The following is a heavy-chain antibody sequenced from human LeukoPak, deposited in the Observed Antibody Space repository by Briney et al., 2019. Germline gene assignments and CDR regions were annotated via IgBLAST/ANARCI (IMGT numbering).Heavy chain of an antibody. D-gene: IGHD2-2*01. V-gene: IGHV3-64D*09. CDR3: VKRYCSSTSCYGDY. J-gene: IGHJ4*02. CDR2: TGSNGGST. CDR1: GFTFSSYA. Sequence: GGSLRLSCSGSGFTFSSYAMHWVRQAPGKGLEYVSATGSNGGSTYYADSVKGRFNISRDNSKNTLYLQMSSLRAEDTAVYYCVKRYCSSTSCYGDYWGQGALVTVSS.